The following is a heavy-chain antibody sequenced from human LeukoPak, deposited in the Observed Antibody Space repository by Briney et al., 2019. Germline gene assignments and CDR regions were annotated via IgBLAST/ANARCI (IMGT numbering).Heavy chain of an antibody. CDR2: IIPILGIT. CDR1: GGTFSSYG. Sequence: ASVKVSCKASGGTFSSYGISWVRQAPGQGLEWMGRIIPILGITNYAQKFQGRVTITADKSTSKVDMELSSLRSEDTAVYYCARGSAEYSSSWSRNLDYWGQGTLVTVSS. CDR3: ARGSAEYSSSWSRNLDY. V-gene: IGHV1-69*04. D-gene: IGHD6-13*01. J-gene: IGHJ4*02.